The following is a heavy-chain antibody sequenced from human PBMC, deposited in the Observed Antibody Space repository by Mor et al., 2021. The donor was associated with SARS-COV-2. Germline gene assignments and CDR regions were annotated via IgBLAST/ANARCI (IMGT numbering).Heavy chain of an antibody. CDR3: ATAIGAAARLSPFDF. D-gene: IGHD6-13*01. V-gene: IGHV3-23*01. Sequence: ADSAKGRFTISRDNSKNSLYLQMNFLRAEDTAVYYCATAIGAAARLSPFDFWGQGTPVTVSS. J-gene: IGHJ4*02.